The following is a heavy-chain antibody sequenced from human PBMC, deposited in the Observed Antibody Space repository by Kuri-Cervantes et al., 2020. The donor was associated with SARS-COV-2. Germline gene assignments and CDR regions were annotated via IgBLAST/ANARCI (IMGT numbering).Heavy chain of an antibody. J-gene: IGHJ3*01. Sequence: SETLSLTCAVSGGFISAYYWSWIRQSPGQGLQWIGYINHSGGNTNYNPSLTSRVTISVDTSKNQVSPKLSSVTAADKAVYYCARSWAGGFEVWGQGRAVTVSS. CDR3: ARSWAGGFEV. CDR2: INHSGGNT. CDR1: GGFISAYY. D-gene: IGHD6-19*01. V-gene: IGHV4-59*01.